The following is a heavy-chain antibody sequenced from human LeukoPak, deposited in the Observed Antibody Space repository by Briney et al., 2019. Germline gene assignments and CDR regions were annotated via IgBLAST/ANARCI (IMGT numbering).Heavy chain of an antibody. Sequence: ASVKVSCKASGYTFTSYAMHWVRQAPGQRLEWMGWINAGNGNTKYSQKFQGRVTITRDTSASTAYMELSSLRSEDTAVYYCARDRWGGVTPPGYFDYWGQGTLVTVSS. J-gene: IGHJ4*02. CDR1: GYTFTSYA. CDR2: INAGNGNT. D-gene: IGHD4-23*01. CDR3: ARDRWGGVTPPGYFDY. V-gene: IGHV1-3*01.